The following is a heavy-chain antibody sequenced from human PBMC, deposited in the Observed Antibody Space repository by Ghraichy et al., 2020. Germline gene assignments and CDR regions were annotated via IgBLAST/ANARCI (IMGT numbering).Heavy chain of an antibody. CDR1: EFSFSTYG. D-gene: IGHD3-10*01. Sequence: GGSLRLSCAAPEFSFSTYGMHWVRQAPGKGLEWVAVIWYDGNNKYYADSVKGRFTISRDNSKNTLFLQVNSLRAEDTAMYYCARGRGYGSPGVFDYWGQGTLVTVSS. V-gene: IGHV3-33*01. CDR3: ARGRGYGSPGVFDY. CDR2: IWYDGNNK. J-gene: IGHJ4*02.